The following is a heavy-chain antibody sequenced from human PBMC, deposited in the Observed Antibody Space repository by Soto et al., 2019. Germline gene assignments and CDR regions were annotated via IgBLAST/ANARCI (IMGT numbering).Heavy chain of an antibody. CDR1: GFTFSSQW. D-gene: IGHD5-18*01. J-gene: IGHJ4*02. CDR3: ATWRGGYTYGLDH. V-gene: IGHV3-74*01. Sequence: EGQLVESGGGLVQPGGSLRLSCTASGFTFSSQWLHWVRQAPGKGLMWISRILNDGTTTNYADSVKGRFTVSRDNAKKTMSLQMNNLRAEDTAVYYCATWRGGYTYGLDHWGQGTPVTVSS. CDR2: ILNDGTTT.